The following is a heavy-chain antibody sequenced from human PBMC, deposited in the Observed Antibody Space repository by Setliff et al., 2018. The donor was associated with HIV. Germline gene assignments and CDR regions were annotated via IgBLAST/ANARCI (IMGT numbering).Heavy chain of an antibody. Sequence: SETLSLTCAVYGGSSSGYYWSWIRQPPGKGLEWIGDMNHSGSTNYNPSLKSRVTISLDTSNDRFSLRLSSVTAADTAVYYCARAPTGELDFWGQGTLVTVSS. J-gene: IGHJ4*02. D-gene: IGHD7-27*01. V-gene: IGHV4-34*01. CDR1: GGSSSGYY. CDR2: MNHSGST. CDR3: ARAPTGELDF.